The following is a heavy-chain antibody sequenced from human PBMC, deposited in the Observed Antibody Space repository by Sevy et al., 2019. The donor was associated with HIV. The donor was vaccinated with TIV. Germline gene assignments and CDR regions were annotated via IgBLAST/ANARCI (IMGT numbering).Heavy chain of an antibody. CDR1: GDSISSYY. CDR2: IHYSGST. D-gene: IGHD6-6*01. V-gene: IGHV4-59*01. Sequence: SETLSLTCTVSGDSISSYYWSWMRQPPGKGLEWIGYIHYSGSTNYNPSLKSRVTISVDTSKSQFSLNLNSVTAADTAVYFCARASGQSTSSRYFDFWGQGTLVIVSS. J-gene: IGHJ4*02. CDR3: ARASGQSTSSRYFDF.